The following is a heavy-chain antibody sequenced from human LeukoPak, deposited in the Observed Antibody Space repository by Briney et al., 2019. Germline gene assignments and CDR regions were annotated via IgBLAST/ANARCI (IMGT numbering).Heavy chain of an antibody. V-gene: IGHV1-2*06. Sequence: ASVKVSCKASGYTFTGYYIHWVRQAPGQGLEWMGRINCNGGGTSYAQKFQGRVTMTRDTSISTAYTELDRLTSDDTAVYYCARDSARPVGATGPAFDYWGQGTLVTVSS. D-gene: IGHD1-26*01. CDR3: ARDSARPVGATGPAFDY. CDR2: INCNGGGT. CDR1: GYTFTGYY. J-gene: IGHJ4*02.